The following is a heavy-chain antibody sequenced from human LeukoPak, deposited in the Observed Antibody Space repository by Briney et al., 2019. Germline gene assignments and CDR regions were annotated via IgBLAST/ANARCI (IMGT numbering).Heavy chain of an antibody. V-gene: IGHV3-30*18. J-gene: IGHJ4*02. CDR1: GFTFSSYS. CDR3: AKVKVPAAAIPLDY. CDR2: ISYDGSNK. D-gene: IGHD2-2*01. Sequence: GGSLRLSCAASGFTFSSYSMNWVRQAPGKGLEWVAVISYDGSNKYYADSVKGRFTISRDNSRNTLYLQMNSLRAEDTAVYYCAKVKVPAAAIPLDYWGQGTLVTVSS.